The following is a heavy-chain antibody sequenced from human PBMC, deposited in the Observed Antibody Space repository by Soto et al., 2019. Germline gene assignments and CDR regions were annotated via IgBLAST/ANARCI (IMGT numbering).Heavy chain of an antibody. CDR2: IYHSGST. V-gene: IGHV4-31*03. D-gene: IGHD2-21*01. CDR3: VRDGAGAYGLAWFGP. CDR1: GDSISRGGYY. Sequence: QVQLQESGPGLVKPSQTLSLSCTVSGDSISRGGYYWNWIRQHPRKGLECIGYIYHSGSTNYNPSLKSRVTISVDTSKDQLSLELTNVTAADTAVYYCVRDGAGAYGLAWFGPWGQGILVTVSS. J-gene: IGHJ5*02.